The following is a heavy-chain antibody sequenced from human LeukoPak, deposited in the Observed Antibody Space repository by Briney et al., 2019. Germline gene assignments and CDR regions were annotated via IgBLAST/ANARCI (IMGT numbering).Heavy chain of an antibody. Sequence: PGGSLRLSCAASGFTFDDYAMHWVRQAPGKGLEWVSLISGDGGSTYYADSVKGRFTISRDNAKNSLYLQMNSLRAEDTAFYYCAKDDNSWSLDYWGRGTLVTVSS. V-gene: IGHV3-43*02. J-gene: IGHJ4*02. CDR1: GFTFDDYA. CDR2: ISGDGGST. CDR3: AKDDNSWSLDY. D-gene: IGHD6-13*01.